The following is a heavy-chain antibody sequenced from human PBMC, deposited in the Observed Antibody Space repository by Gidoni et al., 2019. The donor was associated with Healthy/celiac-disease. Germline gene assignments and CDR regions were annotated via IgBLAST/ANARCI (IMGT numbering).Heavy chain of an antibody. J-gene: IGHJ4*02. CDR1: GFTFSSYA. CDR2: ISGSGGST. V-gene: IGHV3-23*01. D-gene: IGHD6-19*01. CDR3: AKAIFVGGYSSGWYSPFDY. Sequence: EVQLLESGGGLVQPGGSLRLSCAASGFTFSSYAMSWVRQAPGKGLEWVSAISGSGGSTYYADSVKGRFTISRDNSKNTLYLQMNSLRAEDTAVYYCAKAIFVGGYSSGWYSPFDYWGQGTLVTVSS.